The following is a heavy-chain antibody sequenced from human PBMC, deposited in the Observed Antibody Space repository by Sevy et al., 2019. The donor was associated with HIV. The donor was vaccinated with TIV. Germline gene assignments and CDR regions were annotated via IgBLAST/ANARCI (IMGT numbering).Heavy chain of an antibody. CDR1: GFTFSYYY. J-gene: IGHJ4*02. V-gene: IGHV3-21*01. Sequence: GGSLRLSCAASGFTFSYYYMNWVRQAPGKGLEWVSSISSASSYILYADSVKGRFTISRDNAKNSVYLQMNSLRAEDTAVYYCARGHYYAGGQNDYWGQGTLVTVSS. CDR2: ISSASSYI. D-gene: IGHD3-16*01. CDR3: ARGHYYAGGQNDY.